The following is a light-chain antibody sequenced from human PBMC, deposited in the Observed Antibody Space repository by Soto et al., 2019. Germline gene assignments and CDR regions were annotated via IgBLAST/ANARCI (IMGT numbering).Light chain of an antibody. CDR1: SSDVGSYNL. V-gene: IGLV2-23*01. CDR3: CSYAGSSTSRV. CDR2: EGS. J-gene: IGLJ2*01. Sequence: QSALTQPASVSGSPGXSITISCTGTSSDVGSYNLVSWYQQHPGKAPKLMIYEGSKRPSGVSNRFSGSKSGNTASLTISGLQAEDEADYYCCSYAGSSTSRVFGGGTKLTVL.